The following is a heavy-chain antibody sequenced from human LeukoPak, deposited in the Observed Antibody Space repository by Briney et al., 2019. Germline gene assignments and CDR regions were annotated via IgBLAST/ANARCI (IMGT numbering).Heavy chain of an antibody. CDR1: GFTFSSYS. CDR2: ISSSSSYI. Sequence: GGSLRLSCAASGFTFSSYSMNWVRQAPGKGLEWVSSISSSSSYIYYADSVKGRFTISTDTAKNSLYLEMNILRAEDTALYYCTRKGLGGELGGFDQWGQGTLVTVSS. J-gene: IGHJ4*02. V-gene: IGHV3-21*04. CDR3: TRKGLGGELGGFDQ. D-gene: IGHD1-26*01.